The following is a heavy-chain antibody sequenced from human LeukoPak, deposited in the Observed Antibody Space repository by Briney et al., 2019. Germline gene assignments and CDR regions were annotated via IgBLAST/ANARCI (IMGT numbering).Heavy chain of an antibody. V-gene: IGHV3-53*01. J-gene: IGHJ3*02. CDR1: GFTFSSYS. D-gene: IGHD3-16*01. Sequence: GGSLRLSCAASGFTFSSYSMNWVRQAPGKGLEWVSVIYSGGNTYYADSVKGRFTISRDNMKNTLYLQMNSLRAEDTAVYYCATSRIVITFGQNAFDIWGQGTMVTVSS. CDR2: IYSGGNT. CDR3: ATSRIVITFGQNAFDI.